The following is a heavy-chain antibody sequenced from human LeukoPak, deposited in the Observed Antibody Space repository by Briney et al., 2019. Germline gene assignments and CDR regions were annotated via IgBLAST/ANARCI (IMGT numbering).Heavy chain of an antibody. V-gene: IGHV3-11*01. J-gene: IGHJ6*02. CDR1: VFIFSDYY. CDR3: ARVYSSPYDFWSGDYYYGMDV. D-gene: IGHD3-3*01. Sequence: PGGSLRLSCAASVFIFSDYYMRWIRHAPWKGLEWVSYISTSGSTIYYADSVKGRFTISRDNAKNSLYLQMNSLRAEDTAVYYCARVYSSPYDFWSGDYYYGMDVWGQGTTVTVSS. CDR2: ISTSGSTI.